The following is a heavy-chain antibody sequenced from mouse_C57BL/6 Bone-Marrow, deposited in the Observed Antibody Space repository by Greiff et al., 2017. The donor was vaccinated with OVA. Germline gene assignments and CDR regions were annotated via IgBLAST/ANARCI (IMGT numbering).Heavy chain of an antibody. CDR1: GFTFSSYA. V-gene: IGHV5-4*01. CDR2: ISDGGSYT. J-gene: IGHJ2*01. D-gene: IGHD1-1*01. Sequence: EVKLVESGGGLVKPGGSLKLSCAASGFTFSSYAMSWVRQTPEKRLEWVATISDGGSYTYYPDNVKGRFTISRDNAKNNLYLQMSHLKSEDTAMYYCARDYYGLYYFDYWGQGTTLTVSS. CDR3: ARDYYGLYYFDY.